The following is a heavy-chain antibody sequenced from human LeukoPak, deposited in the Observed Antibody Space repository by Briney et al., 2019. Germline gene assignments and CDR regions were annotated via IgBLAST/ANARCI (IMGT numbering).Heavy chain of an antibody. CDR2: INTNSGGT. D-gene: IGHD1-1*01. CDR3: ARDQGGELVPDY. Sequence: ASVKVSCKASGYTFTCYYMHWVRQAPGQGLEWMGWINTNSGGTNYAQKFQGRVTMTRDTSISTAYMELSRLRSDDTAVYYCARDQGGELVPDYWGQGTLVTVSS. CDR1: GYTFTCYY. V-gene: IGHV1-2*02. J-gene: IGHJ4*02.